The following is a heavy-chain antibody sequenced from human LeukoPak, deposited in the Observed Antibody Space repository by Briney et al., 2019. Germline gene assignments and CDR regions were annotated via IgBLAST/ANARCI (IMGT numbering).Heavy chain of an antibody. Sequence: PSETLSLTCAVYGGSFSGYYWSWIRQPPGKGLEWIGEINHSGSTNYNPSLKSRVTISVDTSKNQFSLKLSSVTAADTAVYYCARGVRSSWYVPFDYWAREPWSPSPQ. D-gene: IGHD6-13*01. CDR3: ARGVRSSWYVPFDY. CDR1: GGSFSGYY. J-gene: IGHJ4*02. V-gene: IGHV4-34*01. CDR2: INHSGST.